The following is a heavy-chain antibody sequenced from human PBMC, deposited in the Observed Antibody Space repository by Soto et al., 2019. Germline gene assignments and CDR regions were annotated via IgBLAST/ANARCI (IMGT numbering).Heavy chain of an antibody. CDR1: GFTFTSYW. Sequence: EVQLVESGGGLVQPGGSLRLSCAASGFTFTSYWMHWVRQAPGKGLVWVSRLNSDGTTTNYADSVKGRFTISRDNAKNTVYLQMSSLRAEDTAVYYCARGITNYYGMDVWGQGTTVTVSS. CDR2: LNSDGTTT. D-gene: IGHD1-1*01. J-gene: IGHJ6*02. CDR3: ARGITNYYGMDV. V-gene: IGHV3-74*01.